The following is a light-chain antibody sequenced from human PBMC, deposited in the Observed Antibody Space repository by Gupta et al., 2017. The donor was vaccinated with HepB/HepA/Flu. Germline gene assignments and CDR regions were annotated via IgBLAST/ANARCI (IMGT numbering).Light chain of an antibody. V-gene: IGKV2-28*01. Sequence: EMVMTLSPLSLPVTPGEPASISCRSSQSLLHSNGYNYLDWYLQKPGQSPQLLIYLGSNRASGVPDRFSGSGSGTDFTLKISRVEAEDVGVYYCMQALQTPRTFGQGTKVEIK. J-gene: IGKJ1*01. CDR1: QSLLHSNGYNY. CDR2: LGS. CDR3: MQALQTPRT.